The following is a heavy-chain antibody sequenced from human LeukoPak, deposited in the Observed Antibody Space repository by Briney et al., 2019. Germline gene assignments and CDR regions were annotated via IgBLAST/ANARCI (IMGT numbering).Heavy chain of an antibody. D-gene: IGHD5-12*01. CDR3: ARNLRPDFDY. CDR1: VDSVSSSSSG. J-gene: IGHJ4*02. V-gene: IGHV6-1*01. Sequence: SQTLSLTCAISVDSVSSSSSGCKWIRQSPSGRLECLGRTYLRSNWNKDYAETVKGRMTIDPDTSKNQFSLQLNSVNPEDPALYYCARNLRPDFDYWGRGTLVTVSS. CDR2: TYLRSNWNK.